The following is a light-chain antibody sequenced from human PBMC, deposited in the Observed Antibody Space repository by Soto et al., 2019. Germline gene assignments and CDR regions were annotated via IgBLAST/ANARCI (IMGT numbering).Light chain of an antibody. V-gene: IGKV3-11*01. CDR3: QQRSNWPIT. Sequence: EGVLTQSPDTLSLSPGERATLSCRASQSVSNFLAWYQQKPGQAPRLLIYDTSNRATGIPARFSGSGSGTDFTLTINNLDPEDFAVYYCQQRSNWPITFGQGTRLEIK. J-gene: IGKJ5*01. CDR2: DTS. CDR1: QSVSNF.